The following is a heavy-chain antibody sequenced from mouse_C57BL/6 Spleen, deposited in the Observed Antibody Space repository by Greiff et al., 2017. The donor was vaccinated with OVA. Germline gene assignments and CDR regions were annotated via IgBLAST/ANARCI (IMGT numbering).Heavy chain of an antibody. V-gene: IGHV1-54*01. CDR3: ARYYYGSSYGFAY. CDR1: GYAFTNYL. J-gene: IGHJ3*01. Sequence: VQLQQSGAELVRPGTSVKVSCKASGYAFTNYLIEWVKQRPGQGLEWIGVINPGSGGTNYNEKFKGKATLTADKSSSTAYMQLSSLTSEDSAVYCCARYYYGSSYGFAYWGQGTLVTVSA. CDR2: INPGSGGT. D-gene: IGHD1-1*01.